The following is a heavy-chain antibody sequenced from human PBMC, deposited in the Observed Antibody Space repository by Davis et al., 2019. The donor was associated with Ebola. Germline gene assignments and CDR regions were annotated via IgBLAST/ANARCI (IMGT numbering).Heavy chain of an antibody. CDR3: ARDGWGDWLLSTSGGFDY. CDR2: ISAYTGNT. Sequence: ASVKVSCKASGYTFTSYGISWVRQAPGQGLEWMGWISAYTGNTNYAQKLQGRVTMTTDTSPSTAYMELRSLRSDDTAVYYCARDGWGDWLLSTSGGFDYWGQGTLVTVSS. V-gene: IGHV1-18*01. J-gene: IGHJ4*02. CDR1: GYTFTSYG. D-gene: IGHD3/OR15-3a*01.